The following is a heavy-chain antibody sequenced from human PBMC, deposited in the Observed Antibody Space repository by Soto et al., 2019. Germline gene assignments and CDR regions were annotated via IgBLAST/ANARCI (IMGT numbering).Heavy chain of an antibody. D-gene: IGHD2-21*02. CDR3: ARSNCGGDCYSGRIPLFDY. CDR2: IYYSGST. CDR1: GGSISSYY. Sequence: QVQLQESGPGLVKPSETLSLTCTVSGGSISSYYWSWIRQPPGKGLEWIGYIYYSGSTNYNPSLKSRVTISVDTSKNQFSLKLSSVTAADTAVYYCARSNCGGDCYSGRIPLFDYWGQGTLVTVSS. J-gene: IGHJ4*02. V-gene: IGHV4-59*01.